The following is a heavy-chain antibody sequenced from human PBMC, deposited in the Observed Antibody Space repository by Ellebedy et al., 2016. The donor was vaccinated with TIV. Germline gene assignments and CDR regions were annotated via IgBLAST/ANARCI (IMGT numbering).Heavy chain of an antibody. V-gene: IGHV3-23*01. J-gene: IGHJ3*01. CDR1: GLTFSSHA. Sequence: GESLKISCAASGLTFSSHAMSWVRQAPGKGLEWVSSITERGGNTYYADSVKGRFTISRDNSKDTLFLPMNSLRAEDTAIYFCARDPVGVGPAFDVWGQGTMVTVSS. D-gene: IGHD4-23*01. CDR3: ARDPVGVGPAFDV. CDR2: ITERGGNT.